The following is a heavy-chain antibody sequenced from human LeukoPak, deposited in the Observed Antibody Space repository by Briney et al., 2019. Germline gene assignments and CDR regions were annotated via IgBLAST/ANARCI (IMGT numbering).Heavy chain of an antibody. Sequence: GGSLRLSCAASGISFSNCGMHWVRQAPGKGLEWVAIIWYDGSKKDCADSVKGRFIISRDNSKNTLYLQMDSLRAEDTAVYYCARDTPIAAAATAYVLDYWGQGTLVTVSS. D-gene: IGHD6-13*01. CDR3: ARDTPIAAAATAYVLDY. CDR1: GISFSNCG. CDR2: IWYDGSKK. J-gene: IGHJ4*02. V-gene: IGHV3-33*01.